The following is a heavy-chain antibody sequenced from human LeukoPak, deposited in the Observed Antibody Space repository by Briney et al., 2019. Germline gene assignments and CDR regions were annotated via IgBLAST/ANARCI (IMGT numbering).Heavy chain of an antibody. Sequence: SETLSLTCAVSGSSISSGYYWGWIRQPPGKGLEWIGSIYHSGSTYYNPSLKSRVTISVDTSKNQFSLKLSSVTATDAAIYYCERERSSSSDYWGQGTLVTVSS. CDR1: GSSISSGYY. V-gene: IGHV4-38-2*02. CDR2: IYHSGST. D-gene: IGHD6-6*01. J-gene: IGHJ4*02. CDR3: ERERSSSSDY.